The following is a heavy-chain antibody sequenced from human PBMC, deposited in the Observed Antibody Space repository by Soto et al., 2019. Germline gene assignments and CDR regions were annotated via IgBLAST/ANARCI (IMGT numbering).Heavy chain of an antibody. J-gene: IGHJ6*02. V-gene: IGHV4-31*03. CDR3: ASSVLRYFDWLFPPPDYYYGMDV. CDR1: GGSISSGGYY. CDR2: INYSGST. Sequence: PSETLSLTCTVSGGSISSGGYYWSWIRQHPGKGLEWIGYINYSGSTYYNPSLKSRVTISVDTSKNQFPLKLSSVTAADTAVYYCASSVLRYFDWLFPPPDYYYGMDVWGQGTTVTVSS. D-gene: IGHD3-9*01.